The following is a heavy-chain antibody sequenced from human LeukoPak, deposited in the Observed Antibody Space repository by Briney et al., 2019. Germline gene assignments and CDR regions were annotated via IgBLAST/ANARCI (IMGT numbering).Heavy chain of an antibody. CDR2: INPHSGGT. V-gene: IGHV1-2*02. Sequence: IHWVRQAPGQGLEWMGWINPHSGGTNYAQKFQGGVTMTRDTSITTAYMELSSLRSDDTAVYYCARDVGEYCSSTNCYASHYWGQGTLVTVSS. CDR3: ARDVGEYCSSTNCYASHY. D-gene: IGHD2-2*01. J-gene: IGHJ4*02.